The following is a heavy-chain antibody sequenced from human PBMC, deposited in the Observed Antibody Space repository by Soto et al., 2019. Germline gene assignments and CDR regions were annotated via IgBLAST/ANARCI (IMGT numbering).Heavy chain of an antibody. V-gene: IGHV1-69*13. CDR2: IIPIFGTA. D-gene: IGHD2-21*02. CDR1: GGTFSSYA. J-gene: IGHJ5*02. Sequence: SVKVSCKASGGTFSSYAISWVRQAPGQGLEWMGGIIPIFGTANYAQKFQGRVTITAAESTSTAYMELSSVRSEDTAVYYCARSGYCGGNCYPENWFDPWGQGTQVTVSS. CDR3: ARSGYCGGNCYPENWFDP.